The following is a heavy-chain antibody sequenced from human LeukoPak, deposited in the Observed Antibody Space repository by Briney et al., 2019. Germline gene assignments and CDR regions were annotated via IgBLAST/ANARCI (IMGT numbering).Heavy chain of an antibody. V-gene: IGHV3-7*01. J-gene: IGHJ3*02. CDR3: ARAPYYYDSSGYYGGDAFDI. CDR2: IKQDGSEK. Sequence: GGSLRLSCAASGFTFSSYWMSWVRQAPGKGLEWVANIKQDGSEKYYVDSVKGRFTISRDNAKNSLYLQMNSLRAEDTAVYYCARAPYYYDSSGYYGGDAFDIWGQGTMVTVSS. D-gene: IGHD3-22*01. CDR1: GFTFSSYW.